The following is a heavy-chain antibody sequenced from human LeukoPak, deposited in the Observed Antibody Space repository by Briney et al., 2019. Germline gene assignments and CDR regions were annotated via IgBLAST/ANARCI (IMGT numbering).Heavy chain of an antibody. CDR3: AKDTLGYCSSTSCSAEYFQH. Sequence: GGSLRLSCAASGFTFSSYGMHWVRQAPGKGLEWVAFIRYDGSNKYYADSVKGRFTISRDNSKNTLYLQMNSLRAEDTAVYYCAKDTLGYCSSTSCSAEYFQHWGQGTLVTVSS. CDR1: GFTFSSYG. CDR2: IRYDGSNK. J-gene: IGHJ1*01. D-gene: IGHD2-2*01. V-gene: IGHV3-30*02.